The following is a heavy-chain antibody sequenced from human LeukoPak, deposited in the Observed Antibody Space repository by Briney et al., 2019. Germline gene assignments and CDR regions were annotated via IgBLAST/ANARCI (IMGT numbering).Heavy chain of an antibody. D-gene: IGHD2-2*02. Sequence: ASVKVSCKASGYTFTSYGISWVRQAPGQGLEWMGWISAYNGNTNYAQKLQGRVTMTTDTSTSTAYMELRSLRSDDTAVYYCARCCGSTSCYKADAFDIWGQGTMVTVSS. CDR1: GYTFTSYG. CDR3: ARCCGSTSCYKADAFDI. V-gene: IGHV1-18*01. J-gene: IGHJ3*02. CDR2: ISAYNGNT.